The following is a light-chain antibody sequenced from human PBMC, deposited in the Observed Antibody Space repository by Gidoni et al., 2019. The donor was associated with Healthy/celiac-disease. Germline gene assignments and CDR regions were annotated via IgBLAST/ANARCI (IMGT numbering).Light chain of an antibody. CDR2: EVS. CDR1: SRDVGGYHY. J-gene: IGLJ2*01. CDR3: SSYTSSSTPHVV. V-gene: IGLV2-14*01. Sequence: QSALTQPASVSGSPGQSITISCTGTSRDVGGYHYVSWYQQHPGKAPKLMIYEVSNRPSGVSNRFSGSKSGNTASLTISGLHAEDEADYDCSSYTSSSTPHVVFGGGTKLTVL.